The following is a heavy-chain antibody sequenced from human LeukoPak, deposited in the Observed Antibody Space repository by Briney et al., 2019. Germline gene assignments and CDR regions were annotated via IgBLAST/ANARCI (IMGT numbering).Heavy chain of an antibody. CDR2: ISGYNGNT. D-gene: IGHD6-19*01. CDR1: GYTFTSYG. J-gene: IGHJ4*02. V-gene: IGHV1-18*01. CDR3: ARADIREIGSSGWYVFDY. Sequence: ASVKVSCRASGYTFTSYGISWVRQAPGQGREWMGWISGYNGNTNYAQKFQGRVTMTTDTSTSTAYMELRSLRSDDTAVYYCARADIREIGSSGWYVFDYLGQGTLVTVSS.